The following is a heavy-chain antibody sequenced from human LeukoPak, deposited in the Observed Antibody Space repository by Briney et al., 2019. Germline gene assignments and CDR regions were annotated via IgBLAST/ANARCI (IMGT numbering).Heavy chain of an antibody. Sequence: PGGSLRLSCAASGFTFSGYSMNWVRQAPGKGVEWVSSISSSSDYIFYADLVKGRFTISRDNAKNSLYLQMNSLRAEDTAVYYCASDLPAATSWGQGTLVTVSS. CDR1: GFTFSGYS. CDR3: ASDLPAATS. V-gene: IGHV3-21*01. D-gene: IGHD2-2*01. J-gene: IGHJ4*02. CDR2: ISSSSDYI.